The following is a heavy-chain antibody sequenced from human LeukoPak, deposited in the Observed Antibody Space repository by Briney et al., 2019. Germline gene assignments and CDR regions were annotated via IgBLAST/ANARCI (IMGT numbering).Heavy chain of an antibody. Sequence: GGSLRLSCAGSGFSFSSYGMHWVRQAPGKGLEWMAFIRSDGSNKYYADSVKGRFTISRDNSKNTLYLQMNSLRAEDTAVYYCARDRCSGGSCYLLDYWGQGTLVTVSS. D-gene: IGHD2-15*01. J-gene: IGHJ4*02. CDR1: GFSFSSYG. CDR3: ARDRCSGGSCYLLDY. CDR2: IRSDGSNK. V-gene: IGHV3-30*02.